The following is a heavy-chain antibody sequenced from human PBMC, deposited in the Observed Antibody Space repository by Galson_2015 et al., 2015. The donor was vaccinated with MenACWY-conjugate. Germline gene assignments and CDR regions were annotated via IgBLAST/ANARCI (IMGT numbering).Heavy chain of an antibody. J-gene: IGHJ5*02. CDR1: GFNFNSYW. CDR2: IKEDGSEV. D-gene: IGHD2-15*01. V-gene: IGHV3-7*03. CDR3: ARYCRGGDCYSWGNFFDP. Sequence: SLRLSCAGSGFNFNSYWMSWVRQAPGKGLEWVANIKEDGSEVHYVESVKGRFAISRDNAKNSLFLQMNSLRVEDTAMYYCARYCRGGDCYSWGNFFDPWGQGTPVTVSS.